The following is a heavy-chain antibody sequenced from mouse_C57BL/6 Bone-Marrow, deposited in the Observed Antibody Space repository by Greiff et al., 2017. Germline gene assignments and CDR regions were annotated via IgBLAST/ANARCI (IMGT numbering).Heavy chain of an antibody. CDR2: IYPRSGNT. V-gene: IGHV1-81*01. Sequence: VQVVESGAELARPGASVKLSCKASGYTFTSYGISWVKQRTGQGLEWIGEIYPRSGNTYYNEKFKGKATLTADKSSSTAYMELRSLTSEDSAVYFCARHYSNYDYWGQGTTLTVSS. CDR1: GYTFTSYG. CDR3: ARHYSNYDY. J-gene: IGHJ2*01. D-gene: IGHD2-5*01.